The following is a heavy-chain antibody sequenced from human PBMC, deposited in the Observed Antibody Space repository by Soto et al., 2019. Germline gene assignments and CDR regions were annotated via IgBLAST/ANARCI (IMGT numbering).Heavy chain of an antibody. V-gene: IGHV3-9*01. CDR2: ISWNSGSI. J-gene: IGHJ6*03. CDR1: GFTFDDYA. D-gene: IGHD2-2*01. CDR3: AKDGVYCSSTSCLQYYYYYCMDV. Sequence: PGGSLRLSCAASGFTFDDYAMHWVRQAPGKGLEWVSGISWNSGSIGYADSVKGRFTISRDNAKNSLYLQMNSLRAEDTALYYCAKDGVYCSSTSCLQYYYYYCMDVWGKGTTVTASS.